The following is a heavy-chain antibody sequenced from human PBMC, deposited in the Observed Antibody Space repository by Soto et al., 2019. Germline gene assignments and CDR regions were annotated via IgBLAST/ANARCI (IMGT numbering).Heavy chain of an antibody. CDR3: ARHIVVVPAATNWFDP. Sequence: PSETLSLTCIVSGGSISSNDFYWSWIRQHPGKGLEWIGYIYYSGNTYYNPSLKSRVTILVDTSKNQFSLKLSSVTAADTAVYYCARHIVVVPAATNWFDPWGQGTLVTVSS. D-gene: IGHD2-2*01. CDR1: GGSISSNDFY. V-gene: IGHV4-31*03. CDR2: IYYSGNT. J-gene: IGHJ5*02.